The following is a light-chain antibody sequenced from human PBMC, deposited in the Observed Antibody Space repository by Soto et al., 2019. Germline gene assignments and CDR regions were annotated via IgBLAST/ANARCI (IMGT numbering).Light chain of an antibody. CDR3: QQYGSSRT. CDR2: GAS. J-gene: IGKJ1*01. Sequence: EIVLTQSPVTLSLSPGERATLSCGASQSVGSSYLGWYQPKPGKAPRLLIYGASSTASGTPDRFSGSGSGTDFTLTISRLEPEDFAVYYCQQYGSSRTFGQGTKVDIK. V-gene: IGKV3-20*01. CDR1: QSVGSSY.